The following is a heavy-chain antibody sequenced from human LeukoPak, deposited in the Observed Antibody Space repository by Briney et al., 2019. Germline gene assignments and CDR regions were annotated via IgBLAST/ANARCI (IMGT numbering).Heavy chain of an antibody. Sequence: GGSLRLSCAASGFTFSSYWMNWARQAPGKGLEWVANIKQDGSEKYYVDSMKGRFTISRDNAKNSLYLQMNSLRAEDTAVYYCARVVGYQYYFDFWGQGTLVTVSS. D-gene: IGHD5-18*01. V-gene: IGHV3-7*01. J-gene: IGHJ4*02. CDR1: GFTFSSYW. CDR2: IKQDGSEK. CDR3: ARVVGYQYYFDF.